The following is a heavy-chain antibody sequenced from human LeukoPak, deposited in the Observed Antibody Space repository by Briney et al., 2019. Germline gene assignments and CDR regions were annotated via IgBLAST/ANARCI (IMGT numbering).Heavy chain of an antibody. D-gene: IGHD5-12*01. J-gene: IGHJ4*02. CDR3: ASGIATYYFDY. V-gene: IGHV1-46*01. CDR2: INPSGGST. CDR1: GYTFTSYY. Sequence: ASVKVSCKASGYTFTSYYMHWVRQAPGQGLEWMGIINPSGGSTSYAQKFQGRVTMTRDMSTSTVYMVLSSLRSEDTAVYYCASGIATYYFDYWGQGTLVTVSS.